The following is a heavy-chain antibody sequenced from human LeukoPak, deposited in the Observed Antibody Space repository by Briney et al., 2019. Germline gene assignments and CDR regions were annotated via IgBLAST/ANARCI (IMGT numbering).Heavy chain of an antibody. J-gene: IGHJ4*02. CDR2: INHSGST. CDR3: ARVIAAAGSV. CDR1: GGSFSCYY. V-gene: IGHV4-34*01. D-gene: IGHD6-13*01. Sequence: PSETLSLTCAVYGGSFSCYYWSWIRQPPGKGLEWIGEINHSGSTNYNPSLKSRVTISVDTSKNQFSLKLSSVTAADTAVYYCARVIAAAGSVWGQGTLVTVSS.